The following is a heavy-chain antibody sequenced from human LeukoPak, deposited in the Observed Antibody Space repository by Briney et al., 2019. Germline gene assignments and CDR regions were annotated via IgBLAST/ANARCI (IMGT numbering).Heavy chain of an antibody. Sequence: GGSLRLSCAASGFTVSSNYMSWVRQAPGKGLEWVSVIYSGGSTYYADSVKGRFTISRDNSKNTLYLQMNSLRAEDTAVYYCARGGVVPGANNWFDPWGQGTLVTVSS. CDR2: IYSGGST. V-gene: IGHV3-53*01. D-gene: IGHD2-2*01. CDR1: GFTVSSNY. J-gene: IGHJ5*02. CDR3: ARGGVVPGANNWFDP.